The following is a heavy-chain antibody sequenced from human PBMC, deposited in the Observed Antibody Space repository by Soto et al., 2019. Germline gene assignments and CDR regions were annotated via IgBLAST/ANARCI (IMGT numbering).Heavy chain of an antibody. CDR2: IYYSGST. Sequence: SETLSLTCTVSGGSISSCDYYWSWIRQPPGKGLEWIGYIYYSGSTYYNPSLKSRVTISVDTSKNQFSLKLSSVTAADTAVYYCASPKIAFYNWFDPWGQGTLVTVSS. V-gene: IGHV4-30-4*01. J-gene: IGHJ5*02. D-gene: IGHD3-3*02. CDR1: GGSISSCDYY. CDR3: ASPKIAFYNWFDP.